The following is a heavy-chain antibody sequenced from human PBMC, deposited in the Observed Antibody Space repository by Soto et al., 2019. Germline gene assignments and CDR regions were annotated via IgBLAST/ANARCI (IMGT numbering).Heavy chain of an antibody. CDR1: GFSCSSYS. CDR2: ISASGGNT. V-gene: IGHV3-23*01. J-gene: IGHJ6*02. Sequence: EEQLWESGGGLVQPGGSMRLSCAGSGFSCSSYSMSWVRQAPGKGLEWVSVISASGGNTDYANSVKGRSTISRDNSSNTLFLQMNSLRADDTAVYYCAKHRGGSGRSDKDGMDVWGQGNTVTVSS. CDR3: AKHRGGSGRSDKDGMDV. D-gene: IGHD3-10*01.